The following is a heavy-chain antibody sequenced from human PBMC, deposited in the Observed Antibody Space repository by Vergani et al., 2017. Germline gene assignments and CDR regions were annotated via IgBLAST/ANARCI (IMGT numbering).Heavy chain of an antibody. CDR2: IYYSGST. Sequence: QVQLQESGPGLVKPSETLSLTCTVSGGSISRYYWSWIRQPPGKGLEWIGYIYYSGSTNYNPSLKSRVTISVDTSKNQFSLKLSSVAAVDTAVYYCARGTRNYGMDVWGQGTTVTVSS. D-gene: IGHD1-1*01. CDR3: ARGTRNYGMDV. V-gene: IGHV4-59*01. CDR1: GGSISRYY. J-gene: IGHJ6*02.